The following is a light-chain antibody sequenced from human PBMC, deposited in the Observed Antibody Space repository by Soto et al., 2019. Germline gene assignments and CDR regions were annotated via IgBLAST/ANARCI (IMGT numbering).Light chain of an antibody. CDR1: QSVSSY. CDR2: DAS. V-gene: IGKV3-11*01. CDR3: QQRSNWRRT. J-gene: IGKJ1*01. Sequence: EIVLTQSPATLSLSPGERATLSCRASQSVSSYLAWYQQKPGQAPRLLIYDASNRATGIPARFSCSGSGTDFTLTISSLEPEDFAVYYCQQRSNWRRTFGQGPKVEIK.